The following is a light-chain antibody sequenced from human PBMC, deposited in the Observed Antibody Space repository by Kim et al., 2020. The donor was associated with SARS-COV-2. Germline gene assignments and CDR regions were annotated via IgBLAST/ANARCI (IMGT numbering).Light chain of an antibody. J-gene: IGLJ2*01. Sequence: GQGSTTSCSGSTSNIGSKTVTWYQLPPGTAPKLLIYNNKQRPSGVPDRFSGSKSGTSASLAISGLQSEDEADYYCAAWDDRLNEGVFGGGTQLTVL. CDR3: AAWDDRLNEGV. V-gene: IGLV1-44*01. CDR1: TSNIGSKT. CDR2: NNK.